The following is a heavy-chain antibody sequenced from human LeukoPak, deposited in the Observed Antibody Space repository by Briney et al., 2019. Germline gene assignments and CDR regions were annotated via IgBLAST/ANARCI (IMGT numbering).Heavy chain of an antibody. Sequence: GGSLRLSCAASGLTFSSHWMHWVRQAPGKGLVWVSRITNDGSSTTYADSVKGRFTISRDNAKNTLYLQMNSLRAEDTAVYFCVRSSDWAFFDHWGQGALVTVSS. CDR3: VRSSDWAFFDH. D-gene: IGHD3/OR15-3a*01. CDR1: GLTFSSHW. CDR2: ITNDGSST. V-gene: IGHV3-74*01. J-gene: IGHJ4*02.